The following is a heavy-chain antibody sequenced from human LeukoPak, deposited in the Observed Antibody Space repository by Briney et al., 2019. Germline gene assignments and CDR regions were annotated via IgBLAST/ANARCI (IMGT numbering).Heavy chain of an antibody. J-gene: IGHJ4*02. CDR1: GFTFSHYW. V-gene: IGHV3-74*01. CDR3: TASKNY. CDR2: INTDGSTT. Sequence: GGSLRLSCAASGFTFSHYWMHWVRQAPGKGLVWVSRINTDGSTTTYADSVKGRLTISRDNAKDTLYLQMNSLRADDTAVYYCTASKNYWGQGTLVTVSS. D-gene: IGHD2/OR15-2a*01.